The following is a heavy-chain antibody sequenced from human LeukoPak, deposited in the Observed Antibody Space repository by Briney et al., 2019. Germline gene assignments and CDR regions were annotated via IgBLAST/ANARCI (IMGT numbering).Heavy chain of an antibody. D-gene: IGHD5-12*01. CDR2: ISGSGGST. V-gene: IGHV3-23*01. CDR3: AKAGGYYYFDY. J-gene: IGHJ4*02. Sequence: GGSLRLSCAASGFTFSRYAMSWVRQAPGKGLEWVSAISGSGGSTYYADSVKGRFTISRDNSKNTLYLQMNSPRAEDTAVYYCAKAGGYYYFDYWGQGTLVTVSS. CDR1: GFTFSRYA.